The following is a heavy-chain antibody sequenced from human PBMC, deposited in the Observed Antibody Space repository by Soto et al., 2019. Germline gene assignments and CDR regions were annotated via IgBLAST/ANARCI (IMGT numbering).Heavy chain of an antibody. J-gene: IGHJ4*02. CDR3: VRDLLGSGGHFDY. Sequence: QVQLVESGGGVAQPGRSLRLSCAASGFIFSSFGMHWVRQAPGKGLEWVANIWYDGSNTYYTDSVKGRFTISRDNSRNTLYLQMNSLRAEDTAVYHCVRDLLGSGGHFDYWGQGTLVTVSS. D-gene: IGHD7-27*01. CDR1: GFIFSSFG. CDR2: IWYDGSNT. V-gene: IGHV3-33*01.